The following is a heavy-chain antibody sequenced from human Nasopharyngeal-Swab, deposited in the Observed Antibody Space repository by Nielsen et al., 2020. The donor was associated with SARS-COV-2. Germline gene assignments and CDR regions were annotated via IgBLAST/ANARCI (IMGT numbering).Heavy chain of an antibody. V-gene: IGHV3-30*18. Sequence: WIRQPPGKGLEWVAVISYDGSNKYYADSVKGRFTISRDNSKNTLYLQMNSLRAEDTAVYYCAKDLGIGAAGAFWYFDYWGQGTLVTVSS. D-gene: IGHD6-13*01. CDR3: AKDLGIGAAGAFWYFDY. J-gene: IGHJ4*02. CDR2: ISYDGSNK.